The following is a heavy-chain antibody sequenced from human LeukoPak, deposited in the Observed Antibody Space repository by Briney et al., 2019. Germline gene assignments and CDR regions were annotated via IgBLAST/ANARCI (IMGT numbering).Heavy chain of an antibody. CDR1: GYTLTELS. CDR2: FDPEDDET. D-gene: IGHD4-17*01. CDR3: ATAPHYGDSGGAFDI. V-gene: IGHV1-24*01. Sequence: ASVKVSCKVSGYTLTELSMHWVRQAPGKGLEWMGGFDPEDDETIYAQKFQGRVTMTEDTSTDTAYMELSSLRSEDTAVYYCATAPHYGDSGGAFDIWGQGTMVTVSS. J-gene: IGHJ3*02.